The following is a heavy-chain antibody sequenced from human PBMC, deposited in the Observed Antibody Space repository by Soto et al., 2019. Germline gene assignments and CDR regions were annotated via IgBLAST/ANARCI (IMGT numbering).Heavy chain of an antibody. CDR2: INQDGSEK. CDR3: ARGLVTKVATPNLYFAL. V-gene: IGHV3-7*01. Sequence: GGAQRLSCAASGFSFGDYWMSGVRQAPGRGLEWVANINQDGSEKSYVDSVRGRFTISRDDAKNSPDLQMNSLRVEDTAVYYCARGLVTKVATPNLYFALWGRGTLVTDS. J-gene: IGHJ2*01. CDR1: GFSFGDYW. D-gene: IGHD4-17*01.